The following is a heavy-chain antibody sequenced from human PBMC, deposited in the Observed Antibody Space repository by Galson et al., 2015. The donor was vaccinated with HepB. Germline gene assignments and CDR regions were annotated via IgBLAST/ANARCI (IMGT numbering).Heavy chain of an antibody. J-gene: IGHJ3*02. CDR2: IYYSGST. D-gene: IGHD3-16*01. Sequence: LSLTCTVSGGSISSFHWTWIRQPPGKGPEWIGFIYYSGSTKYNPSLKSRVTISADTSKNQFSLKLSSVTAADTAVYYCASSPGYYDSPHAFDIWGQGTLVTVSS. V-gene: IGHV4-59*01. CDR3: ASSPGYYDSPHAFDI. CDR1: GGSISSFH.